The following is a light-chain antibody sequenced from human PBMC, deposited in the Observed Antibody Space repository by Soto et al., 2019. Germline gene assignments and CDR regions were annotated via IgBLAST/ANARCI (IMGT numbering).Light chain of an antibody. V-gene: IGKV1-5*01. Sequence: IQMTQSPSTLSASVGDRVTFKCLSLQSISRCLAWYQQKPGKAPKLLIYDASSLEGGVPSRVSGSGSGREFTLIIRSLQPDDFATSYYQQYKTYSMFGQGTKVEI. CDR2: DAS. J-gene: IGKJ1*01. CDR3: QQYKTYSM. CDR1: QSISRC.